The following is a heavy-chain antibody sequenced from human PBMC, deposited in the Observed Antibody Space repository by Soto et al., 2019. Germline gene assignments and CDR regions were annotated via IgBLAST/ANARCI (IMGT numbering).Heavy chain of an antibody. Sequence: ASVKVSCKASGYSFTGYYMHLVRQAPGQGLEWMGWINPNSGGTNYAQKFQGWVTMTRDTSTSTAYMELSSLRSEDTAVYYCARDELGYYYGSGSSITTFGWFDPWGQGTLVTVSS. CDR2: INPNSGGT. CDR3: ARDELGYYYGSGSSITTFGWFDP. D-gene: IGHD3-10*01. CDR1: GYSFTGYY. V-gene: IGHV1-2*04. J-gene: IGHJ5*02.